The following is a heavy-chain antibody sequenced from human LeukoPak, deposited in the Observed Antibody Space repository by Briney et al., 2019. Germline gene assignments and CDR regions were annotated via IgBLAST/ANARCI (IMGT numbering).Heavy chain of an antibody. CDR2: VKQDGSEK. Sequence: GGSLRLSCAASGFTFSSYWMSWVSQAQGKGLEWVANVKQDGSEKYYVDSVKGRFTISRDNAKNSVYLQMNNLRAEDTAVYYCARHSGTYYDYWGQGILVTVSS. CDR1: GFTFSSYW. J-gene: IGHJ4*02. V-gene: IGHV3-7*01. D-gene: IGHD1-26*01. CDR3: ARHSGTYYDY.